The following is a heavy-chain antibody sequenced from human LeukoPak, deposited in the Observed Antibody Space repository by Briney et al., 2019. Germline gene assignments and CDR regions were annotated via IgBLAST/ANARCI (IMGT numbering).Heavy chain of an antibody. CDR1: GFTFSSYG. J-gene: IGHJ3*02. Sequence: GGSLRLSCAASGFTFSSYGMHWVRQAPGKGLEWVAFIRYDGSNKYYADSVKGRFTISRDNSKNTLYLQMNSLRAEDTAVYYCAKGKGYCSSTSCLAAFDIWGQGTMVTVSS. CDR2: IRYDGSNK. V-gene: IGHV3-30*02. CDR3: AKGKGYCSSTSCLAAFDI. D-gene: IGHD2-2*01.